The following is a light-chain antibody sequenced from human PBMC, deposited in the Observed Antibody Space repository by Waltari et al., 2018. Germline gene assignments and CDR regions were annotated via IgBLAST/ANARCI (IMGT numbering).Light chain of an antibody. CDR2: QIS. CDR3: MQITQFPWT. CDR1: QSLVHDDGHTY. J-gene: IGKJ1*01. V-gene: IGKV2-24*01. Sequence: DIVMTQTPLSSPVTLGQPASISCRSSQSLVHDDGHTYLSWLQQRPGQPPRLLIYQISNRFSGVPDRFSGSGAGKDFTLKISRVETEDVGVYYCMQITQFPWTFGQGTKVEIK.